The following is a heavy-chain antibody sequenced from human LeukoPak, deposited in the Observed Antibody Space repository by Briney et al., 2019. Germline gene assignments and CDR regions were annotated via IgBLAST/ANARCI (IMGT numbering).Heavy chain of an antibody. CDR2: ISYDGSNK. J-gene: IGHJ4*02. CDR3: ARDLTGPDRDY. Sequence: GGSLRLSCAASGFTFSSYAMHWVRQAPGKGLEWVAVISYDGSNKYYADSVKGRFTISRDNSKDTLYLQMNSLRAEATAVYYCARDLTGPDRDYWGQGTLVTVSS. D-gene: IGHD1-14*01. CDR1: GFTFSSYA. V-gene: IGHV3-30*04.